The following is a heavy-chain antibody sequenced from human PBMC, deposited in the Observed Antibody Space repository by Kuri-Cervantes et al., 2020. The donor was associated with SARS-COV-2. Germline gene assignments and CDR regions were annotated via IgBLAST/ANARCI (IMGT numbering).Heavy chain of an antibody. CDR1: GFTFRSHS. J-gene: IGHJ6*02. D-gene: IGHD2-2*02. V-gene: IGHV3-48*01. CDR2: ISSSSSTI. CDR3: ARDWAGYCSSTSCYSYYYYGMDV. Sequence: LSLTCAASGFTFRSHSMNWVRQAPGKGLEWVSYISSSSSTIYYADSVKGRFTISRDNAKNSLYLQMNSLRAEDTAVYYCARDWAGYCSSTSCYSYYYYGMDVWGQGTTVTVSS.